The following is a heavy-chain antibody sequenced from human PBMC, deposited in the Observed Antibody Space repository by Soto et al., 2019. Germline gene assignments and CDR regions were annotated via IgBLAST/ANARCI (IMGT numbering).Heavy chain of an antibody. CDR1: GFSLSTSGMC. CDR2: IDWDDDK. CDR3: ARIQGDGYNLGAFDI. V-gene: IGHV2-70*11. Sequence: SGPTLVKPTQTLTLTCTFSGFSLSTSGMCVSWIRQPPGKALEWLARIDWDDDKYYSTSLKTRLTISKDTSKNQVVLTMTNMDPVDTATYYCARIQGDGYNLGAFDIWGQGTMVTVSS. J-gene: IGHJ3*02. D-gene: IGHD5-12*01.